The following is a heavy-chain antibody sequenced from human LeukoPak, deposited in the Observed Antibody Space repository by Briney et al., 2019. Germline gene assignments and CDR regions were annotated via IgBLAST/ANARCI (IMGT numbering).Heavy chain of an antibody. CDR2: IIVQNGKT. D-gene: IGHD4-23*01. CDR1: GYTFTSYG. Sequence: ASVKVSCKASGYTFTSYGISWVRQAPGQGLEWLGWIIVQNGKTNYAQNLQDRVTMTTDTSTTTAYMELRSLRSDDTAVYYCARDRDYGGNSGAFDIWGQGTMVTVSS. J-gene: IGHJ3*02. CDR3: ARDRDYGGNSGAFDI. V-gene: IGHV1-18*01.